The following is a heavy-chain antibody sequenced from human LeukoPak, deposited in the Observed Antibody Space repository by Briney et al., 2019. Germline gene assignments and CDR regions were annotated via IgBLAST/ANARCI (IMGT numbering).Heavy chain of an antibody. Sequence: SETLSLTCTVSGGSISSYYWSWIRQPPGKGLEWIGYIYYSGSTNYNPSLKSRVTISVDTSKNQFSLKLSSVTAADTAVYYCARVASNYDYYFGYWGQGTLVTVSS. J-gene: IGHJ4*02. CDR2: IYYSGST. CDR1: GGSISSYY. CDR3: ARVASNYDYYFGY. V-gene: IGHV4-59*01. D-gene: IGHD4-11*01.